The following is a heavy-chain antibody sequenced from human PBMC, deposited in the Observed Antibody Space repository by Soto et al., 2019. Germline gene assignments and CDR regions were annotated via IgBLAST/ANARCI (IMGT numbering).Heavy chain of an antibody. V-gene: IGHV3-33*01. CDR2: IWYDGSNK. J-gene: IGHJ5*02. Sequence: QVQLVESGGGVVQPGRSLRLSCAASGFTFSSYGMHWVRQAPGKGLEWVADIWYDGSNKYYADSVKGRFTLSRDNSTNTRYVQMNILRAEDMAVYYRARDNWNDLGWFDPWGEGTLVTVSS. CDR1: GFTFSSYG. D-gene: IGHD1-20*01. CDR3: ARDNWNDLGWFDP.